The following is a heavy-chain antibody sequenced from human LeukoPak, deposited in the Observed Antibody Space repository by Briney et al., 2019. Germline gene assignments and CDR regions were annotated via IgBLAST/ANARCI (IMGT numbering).Heavy chain of an antibody. CDR3: ARDGGWDYKRAFDI. D-gene: IGHD3-16*01. CDR1: GYTFTGYY. CDR2: INPNSGGT. Sequence: ASVKVSCKASGYTFTGYYMHWVRQAPGQGLEGMGWINPNSGGTNYVQKFQGRVTMTRDTSISTAYMELSRLRSDDTAVYYCARDGGWDYKRAFDIWGQGTMVTVSS. J-gene: IGHJ3*02. V-gene: IGHV1-2*02.